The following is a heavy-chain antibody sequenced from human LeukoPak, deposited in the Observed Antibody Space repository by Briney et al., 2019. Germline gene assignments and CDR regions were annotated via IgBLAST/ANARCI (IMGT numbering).Heavy chain of an antibody. V-gene: IGHV1-2*02. J-gene: IGHJ4*02. D-gene: IGHD6-19*01. CDR2: INCNSGVT. Sequence: ASVKVSCKASGYTFTAHYMHWVRQAPGQGLEWMGWINCNSGVTKYAQKFQDRVTMTRDTSISTAYMEVSRLTSDDTAVYYCAKTGAGYSSGWSYLYWGQGTLATVSS. CDR3: AKTGAGYSSGWSYLY. CDR1: GYTFTAHY.